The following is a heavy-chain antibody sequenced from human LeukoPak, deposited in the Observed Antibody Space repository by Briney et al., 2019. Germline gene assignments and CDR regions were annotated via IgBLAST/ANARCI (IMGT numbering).Heavy chain of an antibody. CDR3: ARDLTYYYGSIGYDY. J-gene: IGHJ4*02. CDR1: GGTFSTYA. V-gene: IGHV1-69*13. D-gene: IGHD3-22*01. Sequence: SVKVSCKASGGTFSTYAISWVRQAPGQGLEWMGGIIPIFGTANYAQKFQGRVTITADESTSTAYMELSSLRSEDTAVYYCARDLTYYYGSIGYDYWGQGTLVTVSS. CDR2: IIPIFGTA.